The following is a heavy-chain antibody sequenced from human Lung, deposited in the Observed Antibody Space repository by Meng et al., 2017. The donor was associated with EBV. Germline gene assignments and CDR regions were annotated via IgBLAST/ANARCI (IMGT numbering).Heavy chain of an antibody. CDR2: INYSGIT. Sequence: QVQLRQWGAGLLKPSRTLSLTCAVYGGSFSGYHWSWIRQPPGKGLEWIGEINYSGITNYNPSLKSRVTISVDTSKNQFSLSLNSVTAADTAVYYCARGGTSSAPFDYWGQETLVTVSS. J-gene: IGHJ4*02. CDR3: ARGGTSSAPFDY. CDR1: GGSFSGYH. V-gene: IGHV4-34*01. D-gene: IGHD2-2*01.